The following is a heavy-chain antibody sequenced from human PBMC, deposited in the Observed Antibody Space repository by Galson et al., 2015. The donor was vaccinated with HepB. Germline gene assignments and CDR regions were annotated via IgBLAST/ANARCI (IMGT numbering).Heavy chain of an antibody. Sequence: SLRLSCAASGFTFSSYSMNWVRQAPGKGLEWVSSISSSSSYIYYADSVKGRFTISRDNAKNSLYLQMNSLRAEDTAVYYCARDREGYCSGGSCEHDYWGQGTLVTVSS. D-gene: IGHD2-15*01. CDR1: GFTFSSYS. CDR2: ISSSSSYI. J-gene: IGHJ4*02. CDR3: ARDREGYCSGGSCEHDY. V-gene: IGHV3-21*01.